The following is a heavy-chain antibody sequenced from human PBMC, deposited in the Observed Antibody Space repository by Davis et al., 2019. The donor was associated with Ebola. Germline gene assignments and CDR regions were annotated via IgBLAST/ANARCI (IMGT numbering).Heavy chain of an antibody. J-gene: IGHJ4*02. Sequence: PGRSLTLSCAASGLTFSGSAMHWVRQASGKGLEWVGRIRSKANSYATAYAASEKGRFTISRDDSKNTAYLQMNSLKTEDTAVYYCTGSSGKNDYWGQGTLVTVSS. CDR2: IRSKANSYAT. D-gene: IGHD6-19*01. V-gene: IGHV3-73*01. CDR1: GLTFSGSA. CDR3: TGSSGKNDY.